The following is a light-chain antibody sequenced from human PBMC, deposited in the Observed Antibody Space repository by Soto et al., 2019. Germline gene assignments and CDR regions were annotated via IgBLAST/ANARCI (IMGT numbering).Light chain of an antibody. CDR2: LNTDGSH. V-gene: IGLV4-69*01. CDR3: QTWGAGIVV. CDR1: SGHSSYT. Sequence: QSVLTQSPSASASLGASVKLTCTLSSGHSSYTIAWHQQQPEKGPRYLMKLNTDGSHSRGDGIPDRFSGSRSGAERYLTISGLQSEEEADYYCQTWGAGIVVFGGGTQLTVL. J-gene: IGLJ7*01.